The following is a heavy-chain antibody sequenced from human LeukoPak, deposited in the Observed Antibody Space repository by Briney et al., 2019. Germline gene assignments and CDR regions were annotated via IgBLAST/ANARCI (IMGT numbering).Heavy chain of an antibody. CDR2: ISAGGST. Sequence: GGSLRLSCAASGFTFSNFAMAWVRQAPGKGLEWVSLISAGGSTYYTDPVRGRFTMSRDNSKNTLYLQMNNLRAEDTAVYYCAKALNSSWRTNWFDPWGQGTLVTVSS. D-gene: IGHD6-13*01. CDR1: GFTFSNFA. V-gene: IGHV3-23*01. J-gene: IGHJ5*02. CDR3: AKALNSSWRTNWFDP.